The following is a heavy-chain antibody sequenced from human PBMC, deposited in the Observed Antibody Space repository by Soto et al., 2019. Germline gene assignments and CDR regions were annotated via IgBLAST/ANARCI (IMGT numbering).Heavy chain of an antibody. J-gene: IGHJ4*02. Sequence: SVKVSCTASAGTFSSYAISWVRQAPGQGPEWTGGIIPIFGTANYAQKFQGRVTITADESTSTAYMELSSLRSEDTAVYYCARYPATYYDSSGYQYYFDYWGQGTLVTVSS. CDR1: AGTFSSYA. V-gene: IGHV1-69*13. D-gene: IGHD3-22*01. CDR2: IIPIFGTA. CDR3: ARYPATYYDSSGYQYYFDY.